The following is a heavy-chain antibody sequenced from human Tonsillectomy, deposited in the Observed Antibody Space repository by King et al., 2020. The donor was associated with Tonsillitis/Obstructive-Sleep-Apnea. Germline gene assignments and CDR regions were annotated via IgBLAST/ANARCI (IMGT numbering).Heavy chain of an antibody. CDR3: ARSSYPSLFDY. Sequence: VQLVESGGGLVQPGGSLRLSCAASGFTVSSNYMSWVRQALGKGLEWVSVIYSGGSTYYADSVKGRFTISRHNSKNTLYLQMNSLRAEDTAVYYCARSSYPSLFDYWGQGTLVTVSS. D-gene: IGHD5-12*01. CDR1: GFTVSSNY. CDR2: IYSGGST. V-gene: IGHV3-53*04. J-gene: IGHJ4*02.